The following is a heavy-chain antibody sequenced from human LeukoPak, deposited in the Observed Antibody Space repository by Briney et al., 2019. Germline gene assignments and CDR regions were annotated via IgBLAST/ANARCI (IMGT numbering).Heavy chain of an antibody. D-gene: IGHD4-23*01. J-gene: IGHJ4*02. Sequence: GGSLRLSCAAPGFTFSNAWMNWVRQAPGKGLEWVGRIKSKTDGGTTDYAAPVKGRLTISRDDSKNTLYLQMNSLKTEDTAVYYCTTDGGNSVGFDYWGQGTLVTVSS. CDR3: TTDGGNSVGFDY. CDR2: IKSKTDGGTT. V-gene: IGHV3-15*07. CDR1: GFTFSNAW.